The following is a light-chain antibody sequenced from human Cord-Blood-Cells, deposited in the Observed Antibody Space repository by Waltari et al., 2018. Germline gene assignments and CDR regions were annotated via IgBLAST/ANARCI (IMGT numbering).Light chain of an antibody. J-gene: IGLJ1*01. CDR2: EGS. CDR1: SSAVGSYNL. CDR3: CSYAGSSTYV. V-gene: IGLV2-23*01. Sequence: QSALTQPASVSGSPGQSITISCTGTSSAVGSYNLVSWYQQHPGTAPKLMIYEGSKRPSGVSNRFSGSKSVNTASLTISGLQAEDEADYYCCSYAGSSTYVFGTGTKVTVL.